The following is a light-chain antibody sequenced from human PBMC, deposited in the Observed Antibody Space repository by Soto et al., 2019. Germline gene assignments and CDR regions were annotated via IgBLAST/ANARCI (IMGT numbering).Light chain of an antibody. J-gene: IGKJ2*01. CDR2: GAI. CDR3: QHSWT. Sequence: DIQMTQSPSSLSASVGDRVIIRCRVSQTIGDSLNWYQQRAGKAPKLLIFGAINLERGVPARFSGSGAVTDFALTISRLQPDDFATYYCQHSWTFGPGTKLDI. CDR1: QTIGDS. V-gene: IGKV1-39*01.